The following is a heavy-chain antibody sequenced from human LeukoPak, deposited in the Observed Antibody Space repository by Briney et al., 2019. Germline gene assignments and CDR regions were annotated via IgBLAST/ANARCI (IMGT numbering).Heavy chain of an antibody. CDR2: INPDGGGS. V-gene: IGHV3-23*01. CDR1: GFTFSIYA. CDR3: ARSGVATCHY. J-gene: IGHJ4*02. D-gene: IGHD2-15*01. Sequence: GGSLRLSCQASGFTFSIYAMSWVRQAPGKGLEWVSSINPDGGGSFFADSVKGPFTISRDESRSVVYLQMNSLSAEDTAVYYCARSGVATCHYWGQGVLVTVSS.